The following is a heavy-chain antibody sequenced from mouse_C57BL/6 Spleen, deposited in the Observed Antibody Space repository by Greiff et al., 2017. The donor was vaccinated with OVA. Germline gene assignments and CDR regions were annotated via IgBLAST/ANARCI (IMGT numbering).Heavy chain of an antibody. CDR3: ARDTALYFDV. Sequence: FQLQQSEPELVKPGASVKISCKASGYAFSSSWMNWVKQRPGKGLEWIGRIYPGDGDTNYNGKFKGKATLTADKSSSTAYMQLSSLTSEDSAVYFCARDTALYFDVWGTGTTVTVSS. V-gene: IGHV1-82*01. CDR1: GYAFSSSW. CDR2: IYPGDGDT. D-gene: IGHD1-2*01. J-gene: IGHJ1*03.